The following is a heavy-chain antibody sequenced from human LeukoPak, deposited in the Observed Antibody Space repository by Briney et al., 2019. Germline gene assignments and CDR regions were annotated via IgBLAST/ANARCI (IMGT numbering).Heavy chain of an antibody. CDR1: GYTFTSYG. D-gene: IGHD2-2*03. CDR3: ARDFGYCSSTSCYQHGY. CDR2: ISAYNGNT. V-gene: IGHV1-18*01. J-gene: IGHJ4*02. Sequence: ASVKVSCKASGYTFTSYGISWVRQAPGQGLEWMGWISAYNGNTNYAQKLQGRVTMTTDTSTSTAYMELRSLRPDDTAVYYCARDFGYCSSTSCYQHGYWGRGTLVTVSS.